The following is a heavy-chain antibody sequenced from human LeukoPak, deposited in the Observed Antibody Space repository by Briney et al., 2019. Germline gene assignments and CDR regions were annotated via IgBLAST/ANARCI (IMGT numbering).Heavy chain of an antibody. Sequence: GGSLRLSCAASGFTFSSFAMHWVRQAPGKGLEWVAVISYDGSYKDYADSVKGRFTISRDNAKNSLYLQMNSLRAEDTAVYYCARGSTLRYFDWFNTTWGQGTLVTVAS. J-gene: IGHJ5*02. D-gene: IGHD3-9*01. CDR3: ARGSTLRYFDWFNTT. V-gene: IGHV3-30*04. CDR1: GFTFSSFA. CDR2: ISYDGSYK.